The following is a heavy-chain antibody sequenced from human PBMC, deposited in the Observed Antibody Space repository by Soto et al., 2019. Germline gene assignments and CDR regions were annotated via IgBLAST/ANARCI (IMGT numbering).Heavy chain of an antibody. CDR3: ARSLAGPNWFDP. CDR1: GFTLITYA. V-gene: IGHV3-53*01. D-gene: IGHD2-15*01. Sequence: PGGSLRLSCSVSGFTLITYAMHWVRQAPGKGLEWVSVIYSGGSTYYADSVKGRFTISRDNSKNTLYLQMNSLRAEDTAVYYCARSLAGPNWFDPWGQGTLVTVSS. J-gene: IGHJ5*02. CDR2: IYSGGST.